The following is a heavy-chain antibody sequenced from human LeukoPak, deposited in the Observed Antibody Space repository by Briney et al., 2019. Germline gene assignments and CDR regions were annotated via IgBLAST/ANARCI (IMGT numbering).Heavy chain of an antibody. Sequence: PSETLSPTCTVSGGSISSYYWSWIRQPPGKGLEWIGYIYYSGSTNYNPSLKSRVTISVDTSKNQFSLKLSSVTAADTAVYYCARERRRYNWNDGGRRIDYWGQGTLVTVSS. CDR1: GGSISSYY. V-gene: IGHV4-59*01. CDR3: ARERRRYNWNDGGRRIDY. J-gene: IGHJ4*02. D-gene: IGHD1-20*01. CDR2: IYYSGST.